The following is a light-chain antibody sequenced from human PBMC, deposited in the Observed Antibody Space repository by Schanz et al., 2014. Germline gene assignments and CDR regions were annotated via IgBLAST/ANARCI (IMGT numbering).Light chain of an antibody. CDR1: SSDIGGYNY. CDR2: DVS. V-gene: IGLV2-14*03. Sequence: QSALIQPASVSGSPGQSITISCTGTSSDIGGYNYVSWYQQLPGKAPKLMLYDVSDRPSGVSNRFSGSKSGNTASLTISGLHAEDEADYYCSSFTSTNTWVFGGGTKLTVL. CDR3: SSFTSTNTWV. J-gene: IGLJ3*02.